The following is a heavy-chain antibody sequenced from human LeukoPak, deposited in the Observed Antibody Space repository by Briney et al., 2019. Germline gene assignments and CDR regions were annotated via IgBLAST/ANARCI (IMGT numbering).Heavy chain of an antibody. Sequence: PSETLSLTCSVSGGSVSSYYWSWIRQSPGKGLEWIGYIHNSGRTNYNPSLKSRVTGFVDTSKNQVPLRLSSVTAADTAVYYCARHGTISSESYFDYWGQGALVTVSS. CDR2: IHNSGRT. CDR1: GGSVSSYY. V-gene: IGHV4-59*08. D-gene: IGHD1-14*01. CDR3: ARHGTISSESYFDY. J-gene: IGHJ4*02.